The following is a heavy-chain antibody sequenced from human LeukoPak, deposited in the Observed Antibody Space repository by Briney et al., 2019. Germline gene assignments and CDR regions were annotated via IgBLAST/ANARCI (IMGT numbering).Heavy chain of an antibody. CDR3: VGTIAARGSEY. D-gene: IGHD6-6*01. J-gene: IGHJ4*02. V-gene: IGHV3-74*01. CDR1: GFTFTNYW. CDR2: LPPDELDI. Sequence: GGSLRLSCAASGFTFTNYWIHWVRQAPGMGLVWVSRLPPDELDITYADSVKGRFTASRDNAKNTVYLQMNNLRADDTAMYYCVGTIAARGSEYWGQGALVTVSS.